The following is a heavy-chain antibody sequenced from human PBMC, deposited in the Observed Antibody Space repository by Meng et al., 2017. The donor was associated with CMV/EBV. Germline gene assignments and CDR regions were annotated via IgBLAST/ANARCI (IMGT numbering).Heavy chain of an antibody. CDR1: GFTFSSYS. D-gene: IGHD4-23*01. Sequence: GESLKISCAASGFTFSSYSMNWVRQAPGKGLEWVSSISSSSSYIYYADSVKGRFTISRDNAKNSLYLQMNSLRAEDTAVYYCARDRRGSDYGGNSGSEYLQHWGQGTLVTVSS. CDR3: ARDRRGSDYGGNSGSEYLQH. CDR2: ISSSSSYI. J-gene: IGHJ1*01. V-gene: IGHV3-21*01.